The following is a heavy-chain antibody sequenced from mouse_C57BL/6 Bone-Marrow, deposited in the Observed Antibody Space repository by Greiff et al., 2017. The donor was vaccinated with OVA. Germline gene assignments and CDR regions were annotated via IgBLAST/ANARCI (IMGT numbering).Heavy chain of an antibody. CDR3: ARVGYYGSLAY. CDR2: ISDGGSYT. D-gene: IGHD1-1*01. Sequence: EVQRVESGGGLVKPGGSLKLSCAASGFTFSSYAMSWVRQTPEKRLEWVATISDGGSYTYYPDNVKGRFTISRDNAKNNLYLQMSHLKSEDTAMDYCARVGYYGSLAYWGQGTLVTVSA. V-gene: IGHV5-4*01. J-gene: IGHJ3*01. CDR1: GFTFSSYA.